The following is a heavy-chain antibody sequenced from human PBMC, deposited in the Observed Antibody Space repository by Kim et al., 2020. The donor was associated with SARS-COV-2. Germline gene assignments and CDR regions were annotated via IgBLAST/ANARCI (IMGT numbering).Heavy chain of an antibody. CDR2: IDPSDSYT. D-gene: IGHD6-13*01. J-gene: IGHJ4*02. Sequence: GESLKISCKGSGYSFTSYWISWVRQMPGKGLEWMGRIDPSDSYTNYSPSFQGHVTISADKSISTAYLQWSSLKASDAAMYYCARHRGDPYSSSRHWGQGTLVTVSS. V-gene: IGHV5-10-1*01. CDR3: ARHRGDPYSSSRH. CDR1: GYSFTSYW.